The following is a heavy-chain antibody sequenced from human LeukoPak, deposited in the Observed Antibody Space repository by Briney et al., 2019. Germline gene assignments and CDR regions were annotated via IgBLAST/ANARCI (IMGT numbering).Heavy chain of an antibody. V-gene: IGHV3-53*01. CDR2: IYSGGST. J-gene: IGHJ6*03. Sequence: PGGSLRLSCTASGFTLSSYEMSWIRRAPGKGLEWVSVIYSGGSTYYADSVKGRFTISRDNSKNTLYLQMNSLRAEDTAVYYCARVSYGSGSLYYYYYYMDVWGKGTTVTISS. CDR3: ARVSYGSGSLYYYYYYMDV. CDR1: GFTLSSYE. D-gene: IGHD3-10*01.